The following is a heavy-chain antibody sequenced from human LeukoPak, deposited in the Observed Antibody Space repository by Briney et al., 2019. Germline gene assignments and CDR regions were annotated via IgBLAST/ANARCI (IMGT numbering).Heavy chain of an antibody. CDR1: GYTFTGYY. Sequence: ASVKVSCKASGYTFTGYYMHWVRQAPGQGLEWMGWINPNSGGTNYAQKSQGRVTMTRDTSISTAYMELSRLRSDDTAVYYCARSGYSGYDPGSENYGMDVWGQGTTVTVSS. CDR2: INPNSGGT. J-gene: IGHJ6*02. D-gene: IGHD5-12*01. V-gene: IGHV1-2*02. CDR3: ARSGYSGYDPGSENYGMDV.